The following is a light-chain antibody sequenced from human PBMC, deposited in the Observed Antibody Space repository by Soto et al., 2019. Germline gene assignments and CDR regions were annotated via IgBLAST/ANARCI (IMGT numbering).Light chain of an antibody. CDR1: QSVSSN. CDR3: QQYNNWPPWT. J-gene: IGKJ1*01. V-gene: IGKV3-15*01. CDR2: GAS. Sequence: EIVMTQSPATLSVSPGERATLSCRASQSVSSNLAWYQQKPVQAPRLRIYGASTRATGIPARFSGSGSGTEFTLTISSLQSADFAVYYCQQYNNWPPWTFGQGTKVDIK.